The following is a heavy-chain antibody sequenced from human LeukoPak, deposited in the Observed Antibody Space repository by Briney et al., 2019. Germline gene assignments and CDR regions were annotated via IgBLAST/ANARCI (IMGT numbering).Heavy chain of an antibody. J-gene: IGHJ4*02. V-gene: IGHV1-46*01. CDR3: ARVGVVEARTLGY. D-gene: IGHD3-22*01. Sequence: GASVKVSCKASGYTFTSYYMHWVRQAPGQGLEWMGIIDPSGGSTSYAQKFQGRVTMTRDMSTSTVYMELSSLRSEDTAVYYCARVGVVEARTLGYWGQGTLVTVSS. CDR2: IDPSGGST. CDR1: GYTFTSYY.